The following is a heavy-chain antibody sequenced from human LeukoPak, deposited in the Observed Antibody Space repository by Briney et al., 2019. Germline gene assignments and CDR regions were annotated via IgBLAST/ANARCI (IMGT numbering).Heavy chain of an antibody. V-gene: IGHV3-53*01. D-gene: IGHD6-19*01. CDR2: IFSGGST. J-gene: IGHJ4*02. CDR3: ARDLKTSGWYGDFDY. CDR1: GFTVSSNY. Sequence: GGSLRLSCVASGFTVSSNYMSWVRQAPGKGLEWVSAIFSGGSTFYADSVTGRFTISRDNSKNTVYLEMNSPRAEDTAVYYCARDLKTSGWYGDFDYWGQGTLVTVSS.